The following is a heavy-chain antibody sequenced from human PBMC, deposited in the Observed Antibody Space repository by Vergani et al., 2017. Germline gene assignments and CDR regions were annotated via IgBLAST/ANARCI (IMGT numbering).Heavy chain of an antibody. Sequence: QVQLVQSGAEVKKPGSSVKVSCKASGGTFSSYTISWVRQAPGQGLEWMGRIIPILGIANYAQKFQGRVTITADKSTSTAYMELSSLRSEDTAVYYCAKAAAAGPGRFDPWDQGTLVTVSA. V-gene: IGHV1-69*02. CDR2: IIPILGIA. CDR1: GGTFSSYT. D-gene: IGHD6-13*01. J-gene: IGHJ5*02. CDR3: AKAAAAGPGRFDP.